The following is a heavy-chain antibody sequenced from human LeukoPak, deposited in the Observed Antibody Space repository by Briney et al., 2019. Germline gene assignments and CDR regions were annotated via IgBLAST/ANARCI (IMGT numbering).Heavy chain of an antibody. Sequence: KTGGSLRLSCIASGFTLSAYTMNWVRQAPGKGLEWVSTLTRGGDNDIHYADSVKGRFTISRDNSKNSLYLQMNSLRADDTAVYYCARASGSGYGTFDPWGQGTLVTVSS. CDR3: ARASGSGYGTFDP. CDR1: GFTLSAYT. V-gene: IGHV3-21*06. J-gene: IGHJ5*02. CDR2: LTRGGDNDI. D-gene: IGHD5-12*01.